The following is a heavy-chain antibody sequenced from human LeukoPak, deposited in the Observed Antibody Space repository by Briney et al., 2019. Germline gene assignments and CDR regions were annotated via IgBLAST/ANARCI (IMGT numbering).Heavy chain of an antibody. CDR2: ISSSSSYI. Sequence: GGSLRLSCAASGFTFSSYSMNWVRQAPGKGLEGVSSISSSSSYIYYADSVKGRFTISRDNAKNSLYLQMNSLRAEDTAVYYCARVRRGDYYDSSGYYPLDYWGQGTLVTVSS. V-gene: IGHV3-21*01. CDR1: GFTFSSYS. CDR3: ARVRRGDYYDSSGYYPLDY. J-gene: IGHJ4*02. D-gene: IGHD3-22*01.